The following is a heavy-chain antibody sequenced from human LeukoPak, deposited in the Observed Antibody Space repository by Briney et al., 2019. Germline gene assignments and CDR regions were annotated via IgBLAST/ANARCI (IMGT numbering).Heavy chain of an antibody. CDR2: IYYSGST. V-gene: IGHV4-39*07. CDR3: ARDLGFFHGFDP. J-gene: IGHJ5*02. Sequence: PSETLSLTCTVSGGSISSSSYYWGWIRQPPGKGLEWIGSIYYSGSTYYNPSLKSRVTISVDTSKNQFSLKLSSVTAADTAVYYCARDLGFFHGFDPWGQGTLVTVSS. D-gene: IGHD7-27*01. CDR1: GGSISSSSYY.